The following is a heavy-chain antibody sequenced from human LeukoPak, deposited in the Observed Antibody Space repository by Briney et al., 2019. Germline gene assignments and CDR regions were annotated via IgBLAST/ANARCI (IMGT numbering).Heavy chain of an antibody. D-gene: IGHD6-13*01. J-gene: IGHJ4*02. CDR3: ARDWEQQLIPYH. CDR1: GYTFTSYY. Sequence: ASVRVSCKASGYTFTSYYMHWVRQAPGQGLEWMGIINPSGGSTSYAQKFQGRVTMTRDTSTSTVYMELSSLRSEDTAVYYCARDWEQQLIPYHWGQGTLVTVSS. CDR2: INPSGGST. V-gene: IGHV1-46*01.